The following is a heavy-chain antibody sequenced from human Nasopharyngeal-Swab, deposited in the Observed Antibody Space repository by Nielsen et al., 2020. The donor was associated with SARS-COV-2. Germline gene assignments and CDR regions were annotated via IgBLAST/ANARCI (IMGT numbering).Heavy chain of an antibody. CDR3: ARGDCSRVSCYRFEY. Sequence: GGSLRLSCTASGFTFSTYAMYWVRQAPGKGLEWVAVISSDGINKDYADSVKGRFNVSRDNSKNTLFLQMSSLRAGDTAVYYCARGDCSRVSCYRFEYWGQGTLLTVSS. CDR1: GFTFSTYA. D-gene: IGHD2-2*02. J-gene: IGHJ4*02. CDR2: ISSDGINK. V-gene: IGHV3-30-3*01.